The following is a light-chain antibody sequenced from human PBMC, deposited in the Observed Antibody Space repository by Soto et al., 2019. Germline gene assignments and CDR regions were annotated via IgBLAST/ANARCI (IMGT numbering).Light chain of an antibody. Sequence: EIVLTQSPGTLSLCPGERATLSCRASQTVSSSHLAWYQQKPGQAPNLLIYGASSRATGIPDRFSGSGSGTDFTLTISRLEPEDFAVYSSQHYSSSPRTLGGRTNVAIK. J-gene: IGKJ4*01. V-gene: IGKV3-20*01. CDR3: QHYSSSPRT. CDR2: GAS. CDR1: QTVSSSH.